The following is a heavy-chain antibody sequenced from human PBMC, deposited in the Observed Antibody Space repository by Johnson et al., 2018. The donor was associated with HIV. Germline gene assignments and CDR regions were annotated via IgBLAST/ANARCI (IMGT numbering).Heavy chain of an antibody. D-gene: IGHD6-6*01. CDR1: GFTFSSYA. CDR2: ISGSGGST. Sequence: EVQLVESGGGLVQPGGSLRLSCAAPGFTFSSYAMSWVRQAPGKGLEWVSAISGSGGSTYYADSVKGRFTISRDHSKNTLYLQMNSLRAEDTAVYYCAFIEYRGLDAFDIWGQGTMVTVSS. J-gene: IGHJ3*02. V-gene: IGHV3-23*04. CDR3: AFIEYRGLDAFDI.